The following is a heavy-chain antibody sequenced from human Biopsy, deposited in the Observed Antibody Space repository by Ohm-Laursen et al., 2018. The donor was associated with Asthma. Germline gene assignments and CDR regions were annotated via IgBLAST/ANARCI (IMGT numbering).Heavy chain of an antibody. CDR1: GLSSSGYY. Sequence: SDTLSLTCSMYGLSSSGYYWTWIRQPPGKGLEWIGESDHRGNTNTNPTLKSRVTISKDKSANEFSLKMRPVTAADTAIYYCARGPEWSGLDIWGQGTTVTVSS. CDR2: SDHRGNT. D-gene: IGHD3-3*01. V-gene: IGHV4-34*01. CDR3: ARGPEWSGLDI. J-gene: IGHJ6*02.